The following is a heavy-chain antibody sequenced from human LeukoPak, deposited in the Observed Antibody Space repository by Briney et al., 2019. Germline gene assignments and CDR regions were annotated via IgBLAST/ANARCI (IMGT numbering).Heavy chain of an antibody. CDR3: ARDAFGVDKSPF. Sequence: GGSLRLSCAASGFTFSSYAMSWVHQAPGKGLEWVSAISGSGGSTYHADSVKGRFTISRDNAKNTLYLQMNSLRAEDTAVYYCARDAFGVDKSPFWGQGTLVTVSS. CDR2: ISGSGGST. D-gene: IGHD3-3*01. CDR1: GFTFSSYA. V-gene: IGHV3-23*01. J-gene: IGHJ4*02.